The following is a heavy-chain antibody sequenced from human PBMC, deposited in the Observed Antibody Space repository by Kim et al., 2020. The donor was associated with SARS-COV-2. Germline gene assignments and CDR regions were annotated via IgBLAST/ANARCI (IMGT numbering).Heavy chain of an antibody. V-gene: IGHV1-69*04. D-gene: IGHD3-22*01. CDR1: GGTFSSYA. CDR3: ARDYYDSSGYNDFDY. CDR2: IIPILGIA. J-gene: IGHJ4*02. Sequence: SVKVSCKASGGTFSSYAISWVRQAPGQGLEWMGRIIPILGIANYAQKFQGRVTITADKSTSTAYMGLSSLRSEDTAVYYCARDYYDSSGYNDFDYWGQGTLVTVSS.